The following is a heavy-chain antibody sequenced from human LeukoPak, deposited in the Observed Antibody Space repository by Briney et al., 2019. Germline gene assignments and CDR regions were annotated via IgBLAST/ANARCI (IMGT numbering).Heavy chain of an antibody. J-gene: IGHJ5*02. CDR1: GYIFTGYY. CDR2: INPNTGDT. D-gene: IGHD3-22*01. Sequence: ASVKVSCKASGYIFTGYYIHWVRQAPGQGLEWMAWINPNTGDTNYAQKFQGWVTLTRNTSISTAYMGLSRLKSDATAVYHCARGSDVGASRGDNWFDPWGQGTLVTVSS. CDR3: ARGSDVGASRGDNWFDP. V-gene: IGHV1-2*04.